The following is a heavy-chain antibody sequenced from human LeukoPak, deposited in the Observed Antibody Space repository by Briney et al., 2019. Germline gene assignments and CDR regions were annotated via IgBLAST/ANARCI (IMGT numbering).Heavy chain of an antibody. CDR2: IYTSGST. D-gene: IGHD6-19*01. Sequence: TSSETLSLTCTVSGGSISSYYWSWIRQPAGKGLEWIGRIYTSGSTNYNPSLKSRVTMSVDTSKNQFSLKLSSVTAADTAVYYCARKIAVAGPAHAFDIWGQGTMVTVSS. CDR3: ARKIAVAGPAHAFDI. V-gene: IGHV4-4*07. J-gene: IGHJ3*02. CDR1: GGSISSYY.